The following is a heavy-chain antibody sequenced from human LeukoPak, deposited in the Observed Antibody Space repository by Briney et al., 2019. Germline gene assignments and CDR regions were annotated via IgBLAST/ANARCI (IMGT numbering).Heavy chain of an antibody. CDR1: GFSFSTYS. J-gene: IGHJ6*02. V-gene: IGHV3-21*01. CDR2: ISSRSGYI. CDR3: ARGHYGMDG. Sequence: GGSLRLSCAASGFSFSTYSMNWVRQAPGKGLEWVSSISSRSGYIYYADSVKGRFTISRDNAKNSLYLQMDSLRAEDTAVYYCARGHYGMDGWGQGTTVTVSS.